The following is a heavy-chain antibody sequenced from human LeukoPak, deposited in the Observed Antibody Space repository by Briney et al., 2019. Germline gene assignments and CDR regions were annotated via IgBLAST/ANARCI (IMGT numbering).Heavy chain of an antibody. V-gene: IGHV3-48*04. CDR2: ISSSGSTI. CDR3: ARGYYYDSSDWFDP. J-gene: IGHJ5*02. CDR1: GFTFSSYG. D-gene: IGHD3-22*01. Sequence: GGSLRLSCAASGFTFSSYGMHWVRQAPGKGLEWVSYISSSGSTIYYADSVKGRFTISRDNAKNSLYLQMNSLRAEDTAVYYCARGYYYDSSDWFDPWGQGTLVTVSS.